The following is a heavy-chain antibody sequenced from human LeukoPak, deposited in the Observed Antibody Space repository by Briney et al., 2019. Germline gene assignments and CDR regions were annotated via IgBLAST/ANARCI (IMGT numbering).Heavy chain of an antibody. CDR3: ARGLLLGYCSGGSCYSPLWYYYYYGMDV. J-gene: IGHJ6*02. V-gene: IGHV3-30-3*01. D-gene: IGHD2-15*01. CDR1: GFTFSSYA. CDR2: ISYDGSNK. Sequence: PGGSLRLSCAASGFTFSSYAMHWVRQAPGKGLEWVAVISYDGSNKYYADSVKGRFTISRDNSKNTLYLQMNSLRAEDTAVYYCARGLLLGYCSGGSCYSPLWYYYYYGMDVWGQGTTVTVSS.